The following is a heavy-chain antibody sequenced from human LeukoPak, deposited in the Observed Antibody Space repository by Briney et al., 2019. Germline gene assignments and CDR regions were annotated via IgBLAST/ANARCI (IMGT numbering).Heavy chain of an antibody. Sequence: PSETLSPTCTVSGYSITNIYYGGWIRQPPGKGLEWIGSISQSGSTYYSPSLRGRVTISVDTSKNHFSLKLSSVTVADTALYYCAREPIVAAGLAKDWGQGILVTVSS. D-gene: IGHD1-26*01. CDR3: AREPIVAAGLAKD. V-gene: IGHV4-38-2*02. CDR1: GYSITNIYY. CDR2: ISQSGST. J-gene: IGHJ4*02.